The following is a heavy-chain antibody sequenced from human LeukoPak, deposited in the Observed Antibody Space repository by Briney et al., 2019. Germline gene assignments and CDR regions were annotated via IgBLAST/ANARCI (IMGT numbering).Heavy chain of an antibody. J-gene: IGHJ4*02. CDR3: ARDPPYNWNDGADNFDY. Sequence: ASVKVSCKASGFMFTGYYMHWVRQAPGRGLEWMGWINPNSGGTNYAQKFQGRVTMTRDTSISTAYMELSRLRSDDTAVYYCARDPPYNWNDGADNFDYWGQGTLVTVSS. D-gene: IGHD1-1*01. CDR1: GFMFTGYY. V-gene: IGHV1-2*02. CDR2: INPNSGGT.